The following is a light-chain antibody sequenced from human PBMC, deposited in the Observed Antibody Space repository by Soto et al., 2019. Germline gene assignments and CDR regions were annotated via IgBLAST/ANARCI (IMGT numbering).Light chain of an antibody. CDR1: QGISSY. J-gene: IGKJ5*01. CDR2: AAS. CDR3: QQYYSYPRT. Sequence: AIRITQSPSSLSASPGDRVTITCRASQGISSYLAWYQQKPGKAPKLLIYAASTLQSGVPSRFSGSGSGTDFTLTISCLQSEDFATYYCQQYYSYPRTFGQGTRLENK. V-gene: IGKV1-8*01.